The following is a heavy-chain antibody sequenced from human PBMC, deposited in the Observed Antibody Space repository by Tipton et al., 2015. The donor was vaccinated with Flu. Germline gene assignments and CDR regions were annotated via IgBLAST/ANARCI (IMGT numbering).Heavy chain of an antibody. V-gene: IGHV4-4*07. Sequence: TLSLTCTVSGASISSYYWSWIRQPAGKGLEWIGRIYTSGNTNYNPSLRSRVTMSVDTSKNQFSLKLSSVTAADTAVYYCARDEAYYDILTGYWNFYYGMDVWGQGTTATVSS. CDR3: ARDEAYYDILTGYWNFYYGMDV. D-gene: IGHD3-9*01. CDR1: GASISSYY. CDR2: IYTSGNT. J-gene: IGHJ6*02.